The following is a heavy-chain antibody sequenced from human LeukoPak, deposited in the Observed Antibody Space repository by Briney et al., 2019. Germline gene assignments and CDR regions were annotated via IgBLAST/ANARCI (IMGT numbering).Heavy chain of an antibody. CDR3: ARDGRAGSLFAY. J-gene: IGHJ4*02. D-gene: IGHD6-19*01. CDR2: IYYSGST. V-gene: IGHV4-39*07. CDR1: GGSISSSSYY. Sequence: PSETLSLTCTVSGGSISSSSYYWGWMRQPPGKGLEWIGSIYYSGSTYYNPSLKSRVTISVDTSKNQFSLKLSSVTAADTAIYYCARDGRAGSLFAYWGQGTLVTVSS.